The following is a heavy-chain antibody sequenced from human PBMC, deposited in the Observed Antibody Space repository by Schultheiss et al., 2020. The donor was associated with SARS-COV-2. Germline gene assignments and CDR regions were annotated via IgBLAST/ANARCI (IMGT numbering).Heavy chain of an antibody. CDR2: IYSSGST. J-gene: IGHJ6*02. D-gene: IGHD3-3*01. CDR3: VSRTVISDFWSGYKYEDV. V-gene: IGHV4-4*07. CDR1: GGSISSYY. Sequence: SETLSLTCTVSGGSISSYYWSWIRQPAGKGLEWIGRIYSSGSTNYNPSLKSRVTMSVDTSKNQFSLKLSSVTAADTAVYYCVSRTVISDFWSGYKYEDVWGQGTTVTVSS.